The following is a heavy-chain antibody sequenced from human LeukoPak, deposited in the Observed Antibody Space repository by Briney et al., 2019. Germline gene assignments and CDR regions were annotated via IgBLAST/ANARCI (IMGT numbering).Heavy chain of an antibody. CDR3: VKHPSYNWNDDPMFDP. V-gene: IGHV3-23*01. CDR1: GFTFSSYA. D-gene: IGHD1-1*01. CDR2: ISGSGGST. J-gene: IGHJ5*02. Sequence: GGSLRLSCAASGFTFSSYAMSWVREAPGKGLEWVSAISGSGGSTYYADSVKGRFTISRDNSKNTLYLQMNSLRAEDTAVYYCVKHPSYNWNDDPMFDPWGQGTLVTVSS.